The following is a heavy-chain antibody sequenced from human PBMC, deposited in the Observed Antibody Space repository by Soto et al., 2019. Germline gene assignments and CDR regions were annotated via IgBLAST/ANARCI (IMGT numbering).Heavy chain of an antibody. CDR2: ISWNSGSI. V-gene: IGHV3-9*01. CDR3: AKDMQGVGRFLEWGEYYFDY. Sequence: GGSLRLSCAASGFTFDDYAMHWVRQAPGKGLEWVSGISWNSGSIGYADSVKGRFTISRDNAKNSLYLQMNSLRAEDTALYYCAKDMQGVGRFLEWGEYYFDYWGQGTLVTVSS. CDR1: GFTFDDYA. D-gene: IGHD3-3*01. J-gene: IGHJ4*02.